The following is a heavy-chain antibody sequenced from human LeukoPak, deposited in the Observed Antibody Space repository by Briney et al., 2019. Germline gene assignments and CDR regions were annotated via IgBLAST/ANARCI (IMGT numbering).Heavy chain of an antibody. Sequence: PGGSLRLSCTASGFTFGDHAMSWVRQAPGKGLEWVGFIRSKAYGGTTEYAASVKGRFTISRDDSKSIAYLQMNSLKTEDTAVYYCTRGLIVVVPAAMDYWGQGTLVTVSS. CDR3: TRGLIVVVPAAMDY. D-gene: IGHD2-2*01. CDR2: IRSKAYGGTT. V-gene: IGHV3-49*04. J-gene: IGHJ4*02. CDR1: GFTFGDHA.